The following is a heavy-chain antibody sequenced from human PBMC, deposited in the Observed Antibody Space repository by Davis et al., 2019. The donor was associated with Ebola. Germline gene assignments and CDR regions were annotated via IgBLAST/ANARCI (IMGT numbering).Heavy chain of an antibody. CDR1: GFTFSSYA. Sequence: PGGSLRLSCSASGFTFSSYAMHWVRQAPGKGLEYVSAISSNGGSTYYADSVKGRFTISRYNSKNTLYLQMSSLRAEDTAVYYCVNSGLPPPYYYDSSGYYYWGQGTLVTVSS. CDR3: VNSGLPPPYYYDSSGYYY. CDR2: ISSNGGST. J-gene: IGHJ4*02. D-gene: IGHD3-22*01. V-gene: IGHV3-64D*06.